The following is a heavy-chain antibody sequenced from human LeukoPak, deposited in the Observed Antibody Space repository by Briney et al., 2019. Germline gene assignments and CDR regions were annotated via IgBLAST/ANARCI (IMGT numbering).Heavy chain of an antibody. Sequence: SETASLTCAVSGDSITSHSWWSWVRQPPGKGLEWIGEVHHGGASNYDPSLESRVTISVDKSKNRFSLNLRSVTAADTATYYCASHVTVLGTRGFDFWGRGTMVTV. CDR3: ASHVTVLGTRGFDF. J-gene: IGHJ4*02. V-gene: IGHV4-4*02. CDR1: GDSITSHSW. D-gene: IGHD6-19*01. CDR2: VHHGGAS.